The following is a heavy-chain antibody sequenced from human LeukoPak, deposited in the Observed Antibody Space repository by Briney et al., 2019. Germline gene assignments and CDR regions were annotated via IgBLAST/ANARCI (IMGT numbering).Heavy chain of an antibody. CDR2: INPDGSEK. J-gene: IGHJ4*02. V-gene: IGHV3-7*01. CDR1: GFSFSTSS. Sequence: GGSLRLSCAASGFSFSTSSMNWVRQAPGKGLEWVASINPDGSEKYSVDSVKGRFTISRDNAKNSLYLQMNSLRAEDTAVYYCARDRGYSSFDYWGQGTLVTVSS. CDR3: ARDRGYSSFDY. D-gene: IGHD6-19*01.